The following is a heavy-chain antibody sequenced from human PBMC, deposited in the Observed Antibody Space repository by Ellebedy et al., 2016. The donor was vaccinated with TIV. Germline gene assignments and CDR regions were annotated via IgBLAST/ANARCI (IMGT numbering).Heavy chain of an antibody. CDR1: GFTSSDYW. Sequence: PGGSLRLSCAASGFTSSDYWMSWVRQAPGKGLEWVANIKQDGSEKYYVDSVKGRFTISRDNAKNSLYLQMNSLKAEDTAVYYCTTAVTRGDYYYYGMDVWGQGTTVTVSS. CDR3: TTAVTRGDYYYYGMDV. D-gene: IGHD4-17*01. J-gene: IGHJ6*02. CDR2: IKQDGSEK. V-gene: IGHV3-7*03.